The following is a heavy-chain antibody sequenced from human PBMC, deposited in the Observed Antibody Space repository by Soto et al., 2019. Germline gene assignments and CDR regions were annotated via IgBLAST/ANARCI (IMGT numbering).Heavy chain of an antibody. Sequence: QVHLVQSGAEVKKPGASVKVSCKASGYTFTSYGITWVRQAPGQGLAWMGWISAHNGNTDYAQKLQGRVIVTRDTSTSTAYMELRSLISDDTAVYYCARGSYGDYCGQGALVTVSS. CDR3: ARGSYGDY. CDR2: ISAHNGNT. J-gene: IGHJ4*02. V-gene: IGHV1-18*01. D-gene: IGHD1-26*01. CDR1: GYTFTSYG.